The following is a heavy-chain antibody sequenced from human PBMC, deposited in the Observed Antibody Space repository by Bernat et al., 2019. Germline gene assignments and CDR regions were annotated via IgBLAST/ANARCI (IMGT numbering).Heavy chain of an antibody. J-gene: IGHJ6*02. CDR1: GFTFSNYW. CDR3: ARGNYYGMDV. V-gene: IGHV3-74*01. CDR2: ISIDGSST. Sequence: EVQLVESGGGLVQPGGSLRLSCAASGFTFSNYWMHLVRQAPGKGLVWVSRISIDGSSTNFADSVKGRFTISRDNAKNTLYLQMNSLTAEDTAVYYCARGNYYGMDVWGQGTTVTVSS.